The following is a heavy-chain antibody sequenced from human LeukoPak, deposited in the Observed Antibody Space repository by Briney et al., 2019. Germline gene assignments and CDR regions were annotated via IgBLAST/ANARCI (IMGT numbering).Heavy chain of an antibody. V-gene: IGHV3-30-3*01. J-gene: IGHJ3*02. CDR2: ISYDGSNK. CDR3: VRDGTWIQLWFPRDAFDI. CDR1: GFTFSSYA. D-gene: IGHD5-18*01. Sequence: GGSLRLSCAASGFTFSSYAMHWVRQAPGKGLEWVAVISYDGSNKYYADSVKGRFTISRDNSKNTLYLQMNSLRAEDTAVYYCVRDGTWIQLWFPRDAFDIWGQGTMVTVSS.